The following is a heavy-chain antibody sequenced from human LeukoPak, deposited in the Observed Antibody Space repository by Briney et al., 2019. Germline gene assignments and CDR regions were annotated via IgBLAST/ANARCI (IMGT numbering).Heavy chain of an antibody. Sequence: GASVKVSCKASGYTFTSYDINWVRQATGQGLEWMGWMNPNSGNTGYAQKFQGRVTITRNTSISTAYMELSSLRSEDTAVYYCARGIMHSSSWYPYYYYYMDVWGKGTTVTVSS. CDR3: ARGIMHSSSWYPYYYYYMDV. V-gene: IGHV1-8*03. CDR2: MNPNSGNT. J-gene: IGHJ6*03. D-gene: IGHD6-13*01. CDR1: GYTFTSYD.